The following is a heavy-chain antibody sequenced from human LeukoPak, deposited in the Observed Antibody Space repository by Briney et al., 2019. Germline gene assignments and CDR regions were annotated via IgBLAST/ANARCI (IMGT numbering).Heavy chain of an antibody. J-gene: IGHJ4*02. CDR2: IKQDGSEI. CDR1: GFTFSNYW. V-gene: IGHV3-7*01. D-gene: IGHD1-1*01. Sequence: GGSLRLSCAASGFTFSNYWMSWVRQAPRKGLEWVANIKQDGSEIYYVDSVRGRFSISRDNAKNSLYLQMNNLRAEDTALYFCARDGYGTGTIFDYWGQGTLVTASS. CDR3: ARDGYGTGTIFDY.